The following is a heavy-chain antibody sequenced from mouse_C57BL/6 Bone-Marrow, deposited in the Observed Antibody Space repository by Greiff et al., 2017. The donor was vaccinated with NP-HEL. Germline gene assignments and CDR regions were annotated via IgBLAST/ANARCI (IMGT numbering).Heavy chain of an antibody. CDR1: GFNIKDDY. V-gene: IGHV14-4*01. CDR2: IDPENGDT. Sequence: EVQLQQSGAELVRPGASVKLSCTVSGFNIKDDYMHWVKQRPEQGLEWIGWIDPENGDTEYASKFQGKATITADTSSNTAYLQLSSLTSEDTVVYYCTTGGSSPYAMDYWGQGTSVTVSS. CDR3: TTGGSSPYAMDY. D-gene: IGHD1-1*01. J-gene: IGHJ4*01.